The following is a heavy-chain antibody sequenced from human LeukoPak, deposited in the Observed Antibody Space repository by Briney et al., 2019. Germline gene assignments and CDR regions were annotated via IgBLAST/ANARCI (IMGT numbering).Heavy chain of an antibody. V-gene: IGHV4-59*08. CDR2: IYYSGST. Sequence: SETLSLTCTVSGGSISSYYWSWIRQAPGKGLEWSGYIYYSGSTNYNPSLKSRVTISVDTSKNQFSLQLSSVTAADAAVYYCAKQYSSGWYNWFDPWGQGTLVTVSS. J-gene: IGHJ5*02. CDR1: GGSISSYY. D-gene: IGHD6-19*01. CDR3: AKQYSSGWYNWFDP.